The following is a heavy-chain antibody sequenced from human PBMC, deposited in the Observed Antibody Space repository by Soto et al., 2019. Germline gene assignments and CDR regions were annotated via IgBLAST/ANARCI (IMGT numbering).Heavy chain of an antibody. CDR2: ISDNGSNK. J-gene: IGHJ4*02. CDR1: GFTFSTYG. V-gene: IGHV3-30*18. D-gene: IGHD3-22*01. Sequence: VQLMESGGGVVQPGRSLRLSCAASGFTFSTYGMHWVRQAPGKGLEWVAVISDNGSNKYYADSVKGRFTISRDNSKNTXSLQMNSLRAEDTAVYYCAKDLGRYYDSSGYYVFDYWGQGSLVTVSS. CDR3: AKDLGRYYDSSGYYVFDY.